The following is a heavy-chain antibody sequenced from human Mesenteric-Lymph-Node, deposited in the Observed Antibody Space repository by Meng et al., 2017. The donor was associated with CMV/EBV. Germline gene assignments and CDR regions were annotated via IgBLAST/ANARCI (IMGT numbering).Heavy chain of an antibody. V-gene: IGHV3-15*01. Sequence: GESLKISCAASGFTFSNAWMSWVRQAPGKGLEWVGRIKSKTDAGATDYAAPVKGRFTISRDDAKNTLYLQMNSLKTEDTAGYYCTTDVGTSKAARHRYYYYGMDVWGQGTTVTVSS. J-gene: IGHJ6*02. CDR3: TTDVGTSKAARHRYYYYGMDV. CDR1: GFTFSNAW. CDR2: IKSKTDAGAT. D-gene: IGHD6-6*01.